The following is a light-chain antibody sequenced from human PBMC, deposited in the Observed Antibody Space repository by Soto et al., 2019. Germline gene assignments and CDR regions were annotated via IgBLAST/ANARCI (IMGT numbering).Light chain of an antibody. CDR3: QTWGTGIVV. Sequence: QSVLTQSPSASASLGASVKLTCTLSSGHSNYAIAWHQQQPEKGPRYLMKLSSDGSHSKGDGIPDRFSGSSSGAERYLTISSLQSEDEADYYCQTWGTGIVVFGGGTKLTVL. CDR2: LSSDGSH. V-gene: IGLV4-69*01. CDR1: SGHSNYA. J-gene: IGLJ2*01.